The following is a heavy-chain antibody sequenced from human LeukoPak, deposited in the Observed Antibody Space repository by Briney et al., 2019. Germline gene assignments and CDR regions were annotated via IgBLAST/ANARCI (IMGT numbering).Heavy chain of an antibody. Sequence: GGSLRLSCAASGFTFSSYSMNWVRQAPGKGLEWVSVIYSGGSTYYADSVKGRFTISRDNSKNTLYLQMNSLRAEDTAVYYCASLTTVVARTDYWGQGTLVTVSS. CDR1: GFTFSSYS. CDR3: ASLTTVVARTDY. CDR2: IYSGGST. J-gene: IGHJ4*02. D-gene: IGHD4-23*01. V-gene: IGHV3-53*01.